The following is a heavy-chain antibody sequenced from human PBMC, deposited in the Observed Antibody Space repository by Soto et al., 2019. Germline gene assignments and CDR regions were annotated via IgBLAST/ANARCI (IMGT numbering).Heavy chain of an antibody. Sequence: GGSLRLSCAASGFTFSNAWMSWVRQAPGKGLEWVGRIKSKTDGGTTDYAAPVKGRFTISRDDSKNTLYLQMNSLKTEDTAVYYCTTATLRYNWNFDYWGQGTLVTVSS. CDR2: IKSKTDGGTT. CDR1: GFTFSNAW. CDR3: TTATLRYNWNFDY. D-gene: IGHD1-20*01. V-gene: IGHV3-15*01. J-gene: IGHJ4*02.